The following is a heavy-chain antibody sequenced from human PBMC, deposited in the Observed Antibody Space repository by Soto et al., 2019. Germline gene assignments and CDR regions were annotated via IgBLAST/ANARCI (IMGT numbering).Heavy chain of an antibody. D-gene: IGHD4-17*01. Sequence: GGSLRLSCAASGFSFSSYSMNWVRQAPGKGLEWVSQISSSSNTIYYADSVKGRFTISRDNAKKSVYLQMNSLRDEDTAVYYCARDSLTHYGGTLDYWGQGTLVTVSS. CDR3: ARDSLTHYGGTLDY. CDR2: ISSSSNTI. CDR1: GFSFSSYS. V-gene: IGHV3-48*02. J-gene: IGHJ4*02.